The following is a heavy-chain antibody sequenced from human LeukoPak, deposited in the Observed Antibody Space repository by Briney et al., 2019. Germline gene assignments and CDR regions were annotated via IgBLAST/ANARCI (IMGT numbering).Heavy chain of an antibody. CDR3: AKRKGYCSGGSCYNWFDP. CDR2: ISGSGGST. CDR1: GFTFSSYA. D-gene: IGHD2-15*01. J-gene: IGHJ5*02. Sequence: PGGSLTLSCAASGFTFSSYAMSWVRQAPGKGLEWVSAISGSGGSTYYADSVKGRFTISRDNSKNTLYLQMNSLRAEDTAVYYCAKRKGYCSGGSCYNWFDPWGQGTLVTVSS. V-gene: IGHV3-23*01.